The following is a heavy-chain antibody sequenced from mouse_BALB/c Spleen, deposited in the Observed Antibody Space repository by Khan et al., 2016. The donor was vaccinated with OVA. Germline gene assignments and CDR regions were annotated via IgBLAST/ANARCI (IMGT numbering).Heavy chain of an antibody. Sequence: VQLVVSGPGLVAPSQSLSITCTVSGFSLTSYGVHWVRQPPGKGLEWLGVIWAGGSTNYNSSLMSRLSFSKDKAKSQVFLKMNSLQTDDTAMYYCARLEDIWGQGNTLTVSS. CDR1: GFSLTSYG. CDR3: ARLEDI. D-gene: IGHD1-3*01. V-gene: IGHV2-9*02. J-gene: IGHJ2*01. CDR2: IWAGGST.